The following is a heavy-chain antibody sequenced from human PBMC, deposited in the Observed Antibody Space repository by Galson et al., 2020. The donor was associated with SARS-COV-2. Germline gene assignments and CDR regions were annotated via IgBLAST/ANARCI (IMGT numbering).Heavy chain of an antibody. CDR2: LDTSSTYI. CDR3: ARSPPASTSGTSIYFDY. Sequence: GGSLRLSCAASGFAFSSYTMNWVRQAPGKGLEWVASLDTSSTYIYHADSLKGRFTISRDNAENSLYLQMKSLRAEDTAVYYCARSPPASTSGTSIYFDYWGQGTQVTVSS. J-gene: IGHJ4*02. D-gene: IGHD3-10*01. V-gene: IGHV3-21*01. CDR1: GFAFSSYT.